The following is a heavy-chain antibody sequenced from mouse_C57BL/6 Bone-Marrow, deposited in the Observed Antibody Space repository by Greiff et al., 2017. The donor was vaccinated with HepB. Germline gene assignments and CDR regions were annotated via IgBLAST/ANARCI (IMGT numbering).Heavy chain of an antibody. D-gene: IGHD2-3*01. Sequence: VQLQQSGPGLVQPSQSLSITCTVSGFSLTSYGVHWVRQSPGKGLEWLGVIWSGGSTDYNAAFISRLSISKDNSKSQVFFKMNSLQAYDTAIYYCARNPPDGYLYYYAMDYWGQGTSVTVSS. J-gene: IGHJ4*01. V-gene: IGHV2-2*01. CDR1: GFSLTSYG. CDR2: IWSGGST. CDR3: ARNPPDGYLYYYAMDY.